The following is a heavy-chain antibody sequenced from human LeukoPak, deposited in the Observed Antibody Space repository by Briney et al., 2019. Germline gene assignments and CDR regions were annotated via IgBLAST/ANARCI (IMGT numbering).Heavy chain of an antibody. J-gene: IGHJ4*02. CDR3: ARGIDY. V-gene: IGHV3-53*01. Sequence: GGSLRLSCAASGFTVSSYYMNWVRQAPGKELEWVSVIYTGGGRYYSDSVRGRFTISRDTSKNMVFLQMNSLRVEDTAVYYCARGIDYWGRGTLVTVSS. CDR1: GFTVSSYY. CDR2: IYTGGGR.